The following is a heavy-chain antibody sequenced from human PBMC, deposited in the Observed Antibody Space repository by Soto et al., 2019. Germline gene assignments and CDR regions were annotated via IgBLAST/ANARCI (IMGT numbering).Heavy chain of an antibody. Sequence: GASVKVSCKASGYTFTGYYMHWVRQAPGQGLEWMGWINPNSGGTNYAQKFQGRVTMTRDTSISTAYMELSRLRSDDTAVYYCARDGWHYYDSSGYGYWGQGTLVTVSS. J-gene: IGHJ4*02. V-gene: IGHV1-2*02. D-gene: IGHD3-22*01. CDR1: GYTFTGYY. CDR2: INPNSGGT. CDR3: ARDGWHYYDSSGYGY.